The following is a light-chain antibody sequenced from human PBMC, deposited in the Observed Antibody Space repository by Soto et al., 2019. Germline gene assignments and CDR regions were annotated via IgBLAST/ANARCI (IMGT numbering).Light chain of an antibody. J-gene: IGKJ2*01. CDR1: QSISGW. Sequence: IQMTQSPFTLSASVGERVTITCRASQSISGWLAWYQQKPGQAPKLLISGASYLERGVPSRFSGSGSGTEFTLTISNLQDDDFAVYYCQQYNDCSPYTFGQGTRLEI. CDR2: GAS. CDR3: QQYNDCSPYT. V-gene: IGKV1-5*01.